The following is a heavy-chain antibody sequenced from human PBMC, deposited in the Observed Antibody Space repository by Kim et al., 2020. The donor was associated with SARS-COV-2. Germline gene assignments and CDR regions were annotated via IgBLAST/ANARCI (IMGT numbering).Heavy chain of an antibody. V-gene: IGHV1-2*02. Sequence: QKFQGRVTMTRDTSISTAYMELSRLRSDDTAVYYCAYERLQWLVRGGFDYWGQGTLVTVSS. J-gene: IGHJ4*02. CDR3: AYERLQWLVRGGFDY. D-gene: IGHD6-19*01.